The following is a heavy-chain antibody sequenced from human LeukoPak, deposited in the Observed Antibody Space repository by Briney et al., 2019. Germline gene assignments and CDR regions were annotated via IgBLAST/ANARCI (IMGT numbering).Heavy chain of an antibody. CDR1: GGPFSGYY. Sequence: SETLSLTCAVYGGPFSGYYWSWIRQPPGKGLEWIGEINHSGSTNYNPSLKSRVTISVDTSKNQFSLKLSSVTAADTAVYYCARDRYSSGWYGMDVWGKGTTVTVSS. CDR2: INHSGST. J-gene: IGHJ6*04. D-gene: IGHD6-19*01. CDR3: ARDRYSSGWYGMDV. V-gene: IGHV4-34*01.